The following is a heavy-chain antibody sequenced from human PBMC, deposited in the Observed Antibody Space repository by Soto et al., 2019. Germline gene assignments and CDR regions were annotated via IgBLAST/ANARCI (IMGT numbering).Heavy chain of an antibody. Sequence: QVQLVQSGAEVKKPGASVKVSCRASGFTFTLYSMHWVRQAPGQRLEWMGWINGGSGKTKYSQKFQGRVTIARDTSASTAYMEVSSLRSEDTAVYYSARYSGNHQDAFDIWGQGTMVTVSS. D-gene: IGHD1-26*01. J-gene: IGHJ3*02. CDR3: ARYSGNHQDAFDI. CDR1: GFTFTLYS. V-gene: IGHV1-3*01. CDR2: INGGSGKT.